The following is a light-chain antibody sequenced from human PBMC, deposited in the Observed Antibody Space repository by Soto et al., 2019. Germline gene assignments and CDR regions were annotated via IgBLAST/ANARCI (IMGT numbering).Light chain of an antibody. V-gene: IGKV3-20*01. CDR1: QSVSNNY. J-gene: IGKJ1*01. CDR3: QQYGSSGT. Sequence: EIVLPQSPGALSLSPGDRGTLSWRASQSVSNNYLAWYQQKPGQAPRLLIYGASNRATGIPDRFSGSGSGTDFTLTISRLEPEDFAVYYCQQYGSSGTFGQGTKVDIK. CDR2: GAS.